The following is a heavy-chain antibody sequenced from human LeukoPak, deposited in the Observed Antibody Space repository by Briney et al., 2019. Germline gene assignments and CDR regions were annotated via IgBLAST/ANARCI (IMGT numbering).Heavy chain of an antibody. J-gene: IGHJ4*02. CDR3: ARHRRLTWIQLWIDY. CDR2: IYYSRST. Sequence: TSETLSLTCTVSGGSISSSSYYWGWIRQPPGKGLEWIGSIYYSRSTYYNPSLKSRVTISVDTSKNQFSLKLSSVTAADTAVYYCARHRRLTWIQLWIDYWGQGTLVTVSS. D-gene: IGHD5-18*01. V-gene: IGHV4-39*01. CDR1: GGSISSSSYY.